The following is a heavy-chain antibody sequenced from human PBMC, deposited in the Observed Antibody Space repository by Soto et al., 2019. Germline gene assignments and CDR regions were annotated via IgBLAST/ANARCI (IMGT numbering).Heavy chain of an antibody. Sequence: QVQLVQSGAEVKKPGSSVKVYCKASGGTFSSYTISWVRQAPGQGLEWMGRIIPILGIANYAQKFQGSVTITVDKSTSTAYMELSSLRTEDTAVYYCARRYYDILTGYYNGWFDPWGQGTLVTVSS. J-gene: IGHJ5*02. V-gene: IGHV1-69*02. CDR3: ARRYYDILTGYYNGWFDP. CDR2: IIPILGIA. CDR1: GGTFSSYT. D-gene: IGHD3-9*01.